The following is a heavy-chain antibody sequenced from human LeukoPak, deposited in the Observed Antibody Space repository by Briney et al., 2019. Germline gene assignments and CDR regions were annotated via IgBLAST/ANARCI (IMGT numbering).Heavy chain of an antibody. D-gene: IGHD3-22*01. J-gene: IGHJ4*02. V-gene: IGHV1-2*02. Sequence: ASVKVSCKASGYTFTGYYMHWVRQAPGQGLEWMGWINPNSGGTNYAQKFQGRVTMTRDTSISTAYMELSRLRPDDTAVYYCARAVGGSSGYGDCDYWGQGTLVTVSS. CDR2: INPNSGGT. CDR1: GYTFTGYY. CDR3: ARAVGGSSGYGDCDY.